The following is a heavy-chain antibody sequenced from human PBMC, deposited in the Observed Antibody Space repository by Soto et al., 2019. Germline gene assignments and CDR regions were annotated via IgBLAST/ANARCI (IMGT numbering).Heavy chain of an antibody. CDR1: GFTVSSNY. V-gene: IGHV3-66*01. D-gene: IGHD4-17*01. CDR2: IYSGGST. Sequence: GGSLRLSCAASGFTVSSNYMSWVRQAPGKGLEWVSVIYSGGSTYYADSVKGRFTISRDNSKNTLYLQMNSLRAEDTAVYYCARETPYGDYYDYWGQGTLVTVSS. J-gene: IGHJ4*02. CDR3: ARETPYGDYYDY.